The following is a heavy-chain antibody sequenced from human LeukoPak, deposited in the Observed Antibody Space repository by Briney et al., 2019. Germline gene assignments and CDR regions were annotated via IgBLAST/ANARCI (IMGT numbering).Heavy chain of an antibody. CDR2: IYYSGST. Sequence: SETLSLTCTVSGGSISSSSYYWGWIRQPPGKGLEWIGSIYYSGSTYYNPSLKSRVTISVDTSKNQFSLKLSSVTAADTAVYYCASSIAARPDYYFDYWGQGTLVTVSS. CDR1: GGSISSSSYY. D-gene: IGHD6-6*01. V-gene: IGHV4-39*07. CDR3: ASSIAARPDYYFDY. J-gene: IGHJ4*02.